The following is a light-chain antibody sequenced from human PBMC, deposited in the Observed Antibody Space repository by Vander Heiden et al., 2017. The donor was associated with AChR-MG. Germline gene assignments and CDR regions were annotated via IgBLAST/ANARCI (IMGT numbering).Light chain of an antibody. CDR3: AAWDDSLNVL. CDR2: SHN. V-gene: IGLV1-44*01. CDR1: SSNIGSFT. Sequence: SVLTQPPSASGTPGQRDTISCSGSSSNIGSFTVNWYQQLPGTAPQLLIDSHNQRPSGVPDRFSGSKSDTSASLAISGLQSEDEADYYCAAWDDSLNVLFGGGTKLTVL. J-gene: IGLJ2*01.